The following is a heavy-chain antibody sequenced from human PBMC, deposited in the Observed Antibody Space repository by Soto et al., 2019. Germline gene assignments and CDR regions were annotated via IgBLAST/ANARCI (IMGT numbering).Heavy chain of an antibody. V-gene: IGHV3-23*01. D-gene: IGHD3-22*01. CDR3: AKVPLYYYDSSGAGDWFDP. CDR1: GFTFSSYA. CDR2: ISGSGGST. J-gene: IGHJ5*02. Sequence: EVQLLESGGGLVQPGGSLRLSCAASGFTFSSYAMSWVRQAPGKGLEWVSAISGSGGSTYYADSVKGRFTISRDNSKNTLYLQMNSLRAEDTAVYYCAKVPLYYYDSSGAGDWFDPWGQGTLVTVSS.